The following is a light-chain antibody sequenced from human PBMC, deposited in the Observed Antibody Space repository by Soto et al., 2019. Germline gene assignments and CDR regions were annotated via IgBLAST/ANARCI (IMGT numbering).Light chain of an antibody. Sequence: QSVLTQPPSVSGAPGQRVTISCTGSSSNIGASYGVHWYQQLPGTAPKLLIYGNDNRPSGVPDRFSGSKSGTSASLAITGLLAEDEADYYCQSYDSSLGAVFGGGTKVTVL. J-gene: IGLJ2*01. V-gene: IGLV1-40*01. CDR2: GND. CDR3: QSYDSSLGAV. CDR1: SSNIGASYG.